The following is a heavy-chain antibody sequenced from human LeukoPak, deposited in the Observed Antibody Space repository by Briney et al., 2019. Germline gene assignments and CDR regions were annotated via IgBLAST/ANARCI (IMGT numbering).Heavy chain of an antibody. CDR1: GGSLTDYY. Sequence: ETLSLTCTVSGGSLTDYYWTWVRQPPGKGLEWVSSISSSSSYIYYADSVKGRFTISRDNAKNSLYLQMNSLRAEDTAVYYCARAYCSGGSCYPFDYWGQGTLVTVSS. CDR2: ISSSSSYI. V-gene: IGHV3-21*01. CDR3: ARAYCSGGSCYPFDY. J-gene: IGHJ4*02. D-gene: IGHD2-15*01.